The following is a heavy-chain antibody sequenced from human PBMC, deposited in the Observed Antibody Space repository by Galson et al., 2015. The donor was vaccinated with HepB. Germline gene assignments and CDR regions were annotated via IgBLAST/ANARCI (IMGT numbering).Heavy chain of an antibody. CDR1: GFTFSSYW. CDR2: IKQDGSEK. D-gene: IGHD2-2*01. Sequence: SLRLSCAASGFTFSSYWMSWVRQAPGKGLEWVANIKQDGSEKFYVDSVKGRFTISRDNAKTSLYLQLNSLRAEDTAVYFCANDYCSYSSCTRAFDIWGQGTMVTVSS. J-gene: IGHJ3*02. V-gene: IGHV3-7*01. CDR3: ANDYCSYSSCTRAFDI.